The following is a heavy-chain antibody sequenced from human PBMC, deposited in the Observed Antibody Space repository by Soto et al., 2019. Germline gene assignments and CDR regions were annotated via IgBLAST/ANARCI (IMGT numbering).Heavy chain of an antibody. CDR1: GFTFSSYG. V-gene: IGHV3-33*01. D-gene: IGHD3-10*01. CDR3: AREGDYYGSGSSFDY. J-gene: IGHJ4*02. Sequence: GESLKISCAASGFTFSSYGMHWVRQAPGKGLEWVAVIWYDGSNKYYADSVKGRFTISRDNSKNTLYLQMNSLRAEDTAVYYCAREGDYYGSGSSFDYWGQGTLVTVSS. CDR2: IWYDGSNK.